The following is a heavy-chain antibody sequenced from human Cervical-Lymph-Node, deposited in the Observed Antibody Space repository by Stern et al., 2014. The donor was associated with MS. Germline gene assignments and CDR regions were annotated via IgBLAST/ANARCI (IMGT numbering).Heavy chain of an antibody. CDR3: ATTRWDLLTWNWFDP. J-gene: IGHJ5*02. CDR1: GGSISSSGYY. Sequence: QVQLVQSGPGLVKPSQTLSLTCTVSGGSISSSGYYWSWIRQPADKGLEWIGRIHDSGSTYYNPSLKSRVTISMDTAKNPFSLKLPSVTAADTAVYYCATTRWDLLTWNWFDPWGQGTLVTVSS. CDR2: IHDSGST. V-gene: IGHV4-61*02. D-gene: IGHD1-26*01.